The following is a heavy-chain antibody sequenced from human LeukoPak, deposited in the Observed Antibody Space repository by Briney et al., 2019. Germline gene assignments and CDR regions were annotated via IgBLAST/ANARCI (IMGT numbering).Heavy chain of an antibody. Sequence: SETLSLTCAVSGYPISSGYYWGWIRQPPGKRLEWIGSIYRSGSTSYNPSLESRVTLSVDISKNQFFLRLNSVTAADTAMYYCARVGSASFYYDTTGHSDFDSWGQGTLVAVSS. CDR3: ARVGSASFYYDTTGHSDFDS. J-gene: IGHJ4*02. V-gene: IGHV4-38-2*01. CDR2: IYRSGST. CDR1: GYPISSGYY. D-gene: IGHD3-22*01.